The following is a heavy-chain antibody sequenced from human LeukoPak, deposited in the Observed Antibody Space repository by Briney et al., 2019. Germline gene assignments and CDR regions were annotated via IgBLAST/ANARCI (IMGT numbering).Heavy chain of an antibody. V-gene: IGHV1-2*02. Sequence: ASVKVSCKASGYTFTGYYMHWVRQAPGQGLEWMGWINPNSGGTNYAQKFQGRVTMTRDTSISTAYMELSRLRSDDTAVYYCAGGGTILPYYYYYMDVWGKGTTVTVSS. CDR2: INPNSGGT. D-gene: IGHD4-23*01. J-gene: IGHJ6*03. CDR3: AGGGTILPYYYYYMDV. CDR1: GYTFTGYY.